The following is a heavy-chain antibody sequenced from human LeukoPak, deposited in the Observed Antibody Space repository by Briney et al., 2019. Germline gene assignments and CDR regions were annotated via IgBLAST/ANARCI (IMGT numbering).Heavy chain of an antibody. CDR2: ISYDGSNK. Sequence: VISYDGSNKYYADSVKGRFTISRDNSKNTLYLQMNSLRAEDTAVYYCAKGSGYYPYYFDYWGQGTLVTVSS. V-gene: IGHV3-30*18. J-gene: IGHJ4*02. CDR3: AKGSGYYPYYFDY. D-gene: IGHD3-3*01.